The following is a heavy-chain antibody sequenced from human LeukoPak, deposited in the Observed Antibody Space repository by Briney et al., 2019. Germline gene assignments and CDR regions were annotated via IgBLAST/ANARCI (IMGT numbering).Heavy chain of an antibody. CDR3: ASMRFGELGAFDI. CDR2: ISAYNGNT. CDR1: GYTFTGYY. D-gene: IGHD3-10*01. V-gene: IGHV1-18*04. J-gene: IGHJ3*02. Sequence: GASVKVSCKASGYTFTGYYMHWVRQAPGQGLEWMGWISAYNGNTNYAQKLQGRVTMTTDTSTSTAYMELRSLRSDDTAVYYCASMRFGELGAFDIWGQGTMVTVSS.